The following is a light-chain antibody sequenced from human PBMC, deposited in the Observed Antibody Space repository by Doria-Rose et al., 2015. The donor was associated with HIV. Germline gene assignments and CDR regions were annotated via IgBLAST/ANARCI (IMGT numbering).Light chain of an antibody. CDR2: EGS. CDR3: CPYGGSRTYVL. Sequence: QSALIQPASVSGSPGQSITISCTGTSTDVGSYNLVSWYQQHPGKAPKLLIYEGSKWPSGVSNRFSGSKSGNTASLTISGLQAEDEADYYCCPYGGSRTYVLFGGGTRLTVL. V-gene: IGLV2-23*01. J-gene: IGLJ2*01. CDR1: STDVGSYNL.